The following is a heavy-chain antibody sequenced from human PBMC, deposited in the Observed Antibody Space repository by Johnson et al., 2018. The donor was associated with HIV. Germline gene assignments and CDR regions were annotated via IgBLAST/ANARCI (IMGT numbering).Heavy chain of an antibody. J-gene: IGHJ3*02. V-gene: IGHV3-30-3*01. CDR1: GFTFSSYA. D-gene: IGHD7-27*01. CDR3: ARDPTTQNSRLTGDFGAFDI. CDR2: ISYDGNNK. Sequence: QVQLVESGGGVVQPGRSLRLSCAASGFTFSSYAMHWVRQAPGKGLEWGTVISYDGNNKYYADSVKGRFTISSDNSKNTLYLQMNSLTVEDSALYYCARDPTTQNSRLTGDFGAFDIWGQGTMVTVSS.